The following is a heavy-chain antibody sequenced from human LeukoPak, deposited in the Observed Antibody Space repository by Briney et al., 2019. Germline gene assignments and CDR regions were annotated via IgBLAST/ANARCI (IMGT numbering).Heavy chain of an antibody. Sequence: PGGSLTLSCAASGFSFSSYWMHWVRQAPGKGLVWVARISPDGSSALSADSVKGRFTISRDNAKNTLYLQMNSLRVEDTAVYYCARSRSSGFDSWGQGILVTVSS. CDR3: ARSRSSGFDS. V-gene: IGHV3-74*03. CDR1: GFSFSSYW. D-gene: IGHD1-26*01. CDR2: ISPDGSSA. J-gene: IGHJ4*02.